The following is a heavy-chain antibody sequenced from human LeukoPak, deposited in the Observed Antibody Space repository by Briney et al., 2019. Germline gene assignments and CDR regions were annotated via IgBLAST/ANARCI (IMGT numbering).Heavy chain of an antibody. Sequence: ASVKVSCKASGYTFTSYGISWVRQAPGQGLEWMGWISAYNGNTNYAQKLQGRVTMTTDTSTSTAYMELRSLRSDDTAVYYCARDPTLMVKFSPYYYYGMDVWGQGTTVTVSS. J-gene: IGHJ6*02. CDR2: ISAYNGNT. CDR3: ARDPTLMVKFSPYYYYGMDV. V-gene: IGHV1-18*01. CDR1: GYTFTSYG. D-gene: IGHD5-18*01.